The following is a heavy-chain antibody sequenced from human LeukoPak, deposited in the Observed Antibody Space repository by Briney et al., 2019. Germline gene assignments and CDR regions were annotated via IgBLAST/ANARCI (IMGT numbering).Heavy chain of an antibody. CDR3: ARVLTVRGITTEGMDV. CDR1: GYTVTSYG. CDR2: SSAYNGNT. J-gene: IGHJ6*02. V-gene: IGHV1-18*01. D-gene: IGHD3-10*01. Sequence: ASVTVSCNASGYTVTSYGISWVRQAPGQGLGWRGWSSAYNGNTNYAQKLRGRVTTTTDTSTSTAYLELRSLRSDDTAVYYCARVLTVRGITTEGMDVWGQGTTVTVSS.